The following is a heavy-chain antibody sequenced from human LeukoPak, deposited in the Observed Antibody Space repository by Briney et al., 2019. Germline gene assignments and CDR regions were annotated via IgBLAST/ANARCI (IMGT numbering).Heavy chain of an antibody. CDR3: AKQECISGGNCYSAMHY. V-gene: IGHV3-23*01. CDR1: GYSISSGYY. D-gene: IGHD2-15*01. J-gene: IGHJ4*02. CDR2: ITGSDDST. Sequence: ETLSLTCTVSGYSISSGYYWGWIRQPPGKGLEWVSSITGSDDSTYYADSVKGRFTISRDNSKNTLYLQMNSLRAEDTAIYYCAKQECISGGNCYSAMHYWGQGTLVTVSS.